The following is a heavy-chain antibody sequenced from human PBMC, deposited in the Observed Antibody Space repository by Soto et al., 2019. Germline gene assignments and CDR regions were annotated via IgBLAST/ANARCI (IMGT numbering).Heavy chain of an antibody. CDR1: GSTLSDHH. CDR3: TRGYSGIDIYAFDI. J-gene: IGHJ3*02. CDR2: SGNKANSDTT. V-gene: IGHV3-72*01. D-gene: IGHD1-26*01. Sequence: GGSLRLSCAASGSTLSDHHVDWVRQAPGKGLEWVGRSGNKANSDTTEYGSSVKGRFTISRDDSKNSMYLQMNSLKTEDTAVYYCTRGYSGIDIYAFDIWGQGTLVTVSS.